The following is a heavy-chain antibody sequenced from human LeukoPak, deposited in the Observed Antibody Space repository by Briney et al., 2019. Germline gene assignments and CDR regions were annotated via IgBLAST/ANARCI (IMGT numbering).Heavy chain of an antibody. CDR2: INYSGST. J-gene: IGHJ5*02. CDR1: GGSISSTSYY. D-gene: IGHD2-21*02. V-gene: IGHV4-39*01. CDR3: ARHGDLLSPFQT. Sequence: TSETLSLTCTVSGGSISSTSYYWGWIRQPPGKGLEWIGTINYSGSTYYNPSLKSRVTISVDTSKNQISPKLNSVTAADTAMYYCARHGDLLSPFQTWGQGTLVTVSS.